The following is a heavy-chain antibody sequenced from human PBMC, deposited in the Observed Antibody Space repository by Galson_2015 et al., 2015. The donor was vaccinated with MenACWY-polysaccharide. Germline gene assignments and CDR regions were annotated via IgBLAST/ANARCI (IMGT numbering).Heavy chain of an antibody. CDR1: GFTFSSYA. CDR3: AKCSGISCYSGFAFDI. CDR2: IHGSDGST. V-gene: IGHV3-23*01. Sequence: SLRLSCAASGFTFSSYAMAWVRLAPGKGLEWVSSIHGSDGSTYYADSVRGRFTISRDNSKNMVDLQMNSLGAEDTAIYYCAKCSGISCYSGFAFDIWGRGTMVTVSS. D-gene: IGHD2-15*01. J-gene: IGHJ3*02.